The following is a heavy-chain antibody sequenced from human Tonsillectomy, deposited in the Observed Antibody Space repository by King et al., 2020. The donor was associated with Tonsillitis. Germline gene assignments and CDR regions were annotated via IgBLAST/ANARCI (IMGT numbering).Heavy chain of an antibody. CDR2: INTSGTT. CDR1: GGSISTNY. Sequence: HVQLQESGPGLVKPSETLSLTCTVSGGSISTNYWSWIRQPAGKGLEWIGRINTSGTTNYNPSLKSRVTMSVDTSKNQFSLKLSSVTAADTAVYYCARGPALVRGVIVPYQVRMDVWGQGTTVTVSS. CDR3: ARGPALVRGVIVPYQVRMDV. D-gene: IGHD3-10*01. J-gene: IGHJ6*02. V-gene: IGHV4-4*07.